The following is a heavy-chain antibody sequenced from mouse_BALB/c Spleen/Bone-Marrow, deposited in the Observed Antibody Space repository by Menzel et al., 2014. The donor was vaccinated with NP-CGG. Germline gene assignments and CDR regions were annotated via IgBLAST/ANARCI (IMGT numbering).Heavy chain of an antibody. V-gene: IGHV7-3*02. CDR2: IRNKANGYTT. J-gene: IGHJ4*01. Sequence: EVQLQQSGGGLVQPGSSLRLSCATSGFTFTDYYMNWVRQPPGEALEWLGFIRNKANGYTTEFSASVNGRFTISRDNSQSILYLQMNTLRAEDSATYYCARYDGYSDNAMDYWGQGTSVTVSS. D-gene: IGHD2-3*01. CDR1: GFTFTDYY. CDR3: ARYDGYSDNAMDY.